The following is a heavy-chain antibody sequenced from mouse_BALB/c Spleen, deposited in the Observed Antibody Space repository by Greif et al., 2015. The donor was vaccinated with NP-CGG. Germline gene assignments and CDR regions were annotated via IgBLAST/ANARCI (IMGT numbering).Heavy chain of an antibody. D-gene: IGHD1-1*01. CDR3: ARSLITTEGAMDY. Sequence: LQESGAELAKPGASVKMSCKASGYTFTSYWMHWVKQRPGQGLEWIGYINPSTGYTEYNQKFKDKATLTADKSSSTAYMQLSSLTSEDSAVYYCARSLITTEGAMDYWGQGTSVTVSS. J-gene: IGHJ4*01. CDR1: GYTFTSYW. V-gene: IGHV1-7*01. CDR2: INPSTGYT.